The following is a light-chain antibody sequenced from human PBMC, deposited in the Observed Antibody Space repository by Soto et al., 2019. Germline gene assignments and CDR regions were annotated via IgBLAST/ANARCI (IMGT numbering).Light chain of an antibody. V-gene: IGKV1-33*01. Sequence: DIQMTQSPSSLSASVGDRVTITCQASQDISNYLNWYQQKPGKAPKLLIYDASNLETGVPSRFSGSGSGTAFSFTISSLQPEDIEPYDCQQYDNLLTFGPGTKVDIK. CDR2: DAS. CDR1: QDISNY. CDR3: QQYDNLLT. J-gene: IGKJ3*01.